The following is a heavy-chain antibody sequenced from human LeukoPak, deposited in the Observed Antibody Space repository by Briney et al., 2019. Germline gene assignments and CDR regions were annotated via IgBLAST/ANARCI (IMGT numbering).Heavy chain of an antibody. D-gene: IGHD2-15*01. Sequence: PSETLSLTCAVYGGSFSGYYWSWIRQPPGKGLEWIGEINHSGSTNYNPSLKSRVTISVDTSKNQFSLKLSSVTAADTAVYYCARGCSGGSCHDYWGQGTLVTVSS. J-gene: IGHJ4*02. V-gene: IGHV4-34*01. CDR3: ARGCSGGSCHDY. CDR2: INHSGST. CDR1: GGSFSGYY.